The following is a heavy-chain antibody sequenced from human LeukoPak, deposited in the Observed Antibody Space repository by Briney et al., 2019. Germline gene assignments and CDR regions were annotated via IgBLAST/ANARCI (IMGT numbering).Heavy chain of an antibody. J-gene: IGHJ4*02. Sequence: GASVKVSCKASGYTFTSYGISWVRQAPGQGLEWMGIINPSGGSTSYARKFQGRVTMTRDTSTSTVYMELSSLRSEDTAVCYCARSGGLDKSANFDYWGQGTLVTVSS. CDR2: INPSGGST. CDR3: ARSGGLDKSANFDY. V-gene: IGHV1-46*01. CDR1: GYTFTSYG. D-gene: IGHD2-15*01.